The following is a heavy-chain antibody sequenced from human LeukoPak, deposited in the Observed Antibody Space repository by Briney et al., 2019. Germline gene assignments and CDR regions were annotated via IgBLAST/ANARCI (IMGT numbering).Heavy chain of an antibody. CDR2: ISAYNGNT. CDR3: ARDGLGYGDYSTKVYYYYGMDV. V-gene: IGHV1-18*01. CDR1: GYTLTSYG. Sequence: ASVKVSCKASGYTLTSYGISWVRQAPGQGLEWMGWISAYNGNTNYAQKLQGRVTMTTDTSTSTAYMELRSLRSDDTAVYYCARDGLGYGDYSTKVYYYYGMDVWGQGTTVTVSS. J-gene: IGHJ6*02. D-gene: IGHD4-17*01.